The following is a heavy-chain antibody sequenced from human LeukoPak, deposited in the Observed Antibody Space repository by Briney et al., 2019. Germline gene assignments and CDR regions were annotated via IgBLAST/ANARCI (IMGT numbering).Heavy chain of an antibody. V-gene: IGHV3-30*04. CDR2: ISYDGSNK. CDR1: GVTFSSYA. J-gene: IGHJ6*04. Sequence: PGGSLRLSCAASGVTFSSYAMHWVRQAPGKGLEWVAVISYDGSNKYYADSVKGRFTISRDNSKNTLYLQMNSLRAEDTAVYYCARDLSPYYYYGMDVWGKGTTVTVSS. D-gene: IGHD2/OR15-2a*01. CDR3: ARDLSPYYYYGMDV.